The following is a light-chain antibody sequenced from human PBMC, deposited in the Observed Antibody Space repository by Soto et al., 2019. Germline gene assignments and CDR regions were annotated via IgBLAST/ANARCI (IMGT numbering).Light chain of an antibody. V-gene: IGKV1-5*03. Sequence: DIQMTQSPSTLSASVGDRVTITCRASQSIGDWLAWYQQKPGKAPKLLIYKASSLQRGVPSRFSGSGSETEFTLTINNLQPDDFATYSCQQYDTFRTFGQGTKVEIK. CDR2: KAS. CDR1: QSIGDW. CDR3: QQYDTFRT. J-gene: IGKJ1*01.